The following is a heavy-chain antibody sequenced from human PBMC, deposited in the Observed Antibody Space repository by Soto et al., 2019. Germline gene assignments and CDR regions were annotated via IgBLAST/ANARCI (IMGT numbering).Heavy chain of an antibody. D-gene: IGHD6-19*01. CDR3: TTGSSGWYVHSEAFDI. CDR2: IKSKTDGGTT. CDR1: GFTFSNAW. J-gene: IGHJ3*02. Sequence: PGGSLRLSCAASGFTFSNAWMNWVRQAPGKGLEWVGRIKSKTDGGTTDYAAPVKGRFTISRDDSKNTLYLQMNSLKTEDTAVYYCTTGSSGWYVHSEAFDIWGQGTMVTVSS. V-gene: IGHV3-15*07.